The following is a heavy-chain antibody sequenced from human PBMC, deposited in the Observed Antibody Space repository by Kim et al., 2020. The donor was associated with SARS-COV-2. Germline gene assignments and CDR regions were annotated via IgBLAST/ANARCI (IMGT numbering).Heavy chain of an antibody. V-gene: IGHV4-39*01. CDR1: GGSISSSSYY. CDR2: IYYSGST. CDR3: ARHPPPWSYYDILTGPFDS. J-gene: IGHJ4*02. D-gene: IGHD3-9*01. Sequence: SETLSLTCTVSGGSISSSSYYWGWIRQPPGKGLEWIGSIYYSGSTYYNPSLKSRVTISVDTSKNQFSLKLSSVTAADTAVYYCARHPPPWSYYDILTGPFDSWGQGTLFTVSS.